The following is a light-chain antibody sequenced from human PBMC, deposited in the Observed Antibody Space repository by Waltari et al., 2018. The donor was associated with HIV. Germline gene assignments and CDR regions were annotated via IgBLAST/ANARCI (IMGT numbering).Light chain of an antibody. J-gene: IGLJ2*01. CDR1: SSDVGAYNY. Sequence: QSALTQPPSASGSPGQSVTISCTGTSSDVGAYNYVSWYQQHPGKAPKLMISEVSKRPSGVPDRFSGSKSGNTASLTVSGLQAEDEADYAGNNLVFGGGTKMTVL. V-gene: IGLV2-8*01. CDR2: EVS. CDR3: NNLV.